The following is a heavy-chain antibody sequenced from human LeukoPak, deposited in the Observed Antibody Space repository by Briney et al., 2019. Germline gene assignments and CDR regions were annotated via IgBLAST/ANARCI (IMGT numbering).Heavy chain of an antibody. CDR3: ARDESGGFYYYMDV. V-gene: IGHV3-74*01. CDR2: INSDGSST. J-gene: IGHJ6*03. CDR1: GFTFSSYW. Sequence: GGSLRLSCAASGFTFSSYWMHWVRQAPGRGLVWVSRINSDGSSTSYADSVKGRFTISRDNAKNSLYLQMNSLGAEDTAIYYCARDESGGFYYYMDVWGKGTTVTVSS. D-gene: IGHD1-26*01.